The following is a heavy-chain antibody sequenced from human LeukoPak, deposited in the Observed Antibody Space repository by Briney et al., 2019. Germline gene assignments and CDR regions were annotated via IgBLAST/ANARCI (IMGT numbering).Heavy chain of an antibody. CDR1: GYTFTSYS. J-gene: IGHJ5*02. V-gene: IGHV1-3*01. D-gene: IGHD3-10*01. CDR2: INASNSNT. CDR3: ARDLLNYCASRSPIGQVDP. Sequence: AASVKLSCNASGYTFTSYSMHWVRRAPGQRLEWIGWINASNSNTKYSHKMQGRVTITRDTSAQPACKGRSSLRSEGTAVYYWARDLLNYCASRSPIGQVDPWGQGTLVTVSS.